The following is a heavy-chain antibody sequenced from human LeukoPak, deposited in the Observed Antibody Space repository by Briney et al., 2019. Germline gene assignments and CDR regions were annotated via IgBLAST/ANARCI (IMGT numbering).Heavy chain of an antibody. J-gene: IGHJ4*02. V-gene: IGHV1-3*01. CDR1: GFTFTDFS. CDR2: VNAGNGKT. Sequence: ASVKVSCKASGFTFTDFSMHWVRQAPGQSLEWMGWVNAGNGKTRYSQKFQGRVTITRDASAITAYMDLSSLRSEDTAVYYCARGLWFWTDKGYFLDSWGQGTLVTVSS. D-gene: IGHD3/OR15-3a*01. CDR3: ARGLWFWTDKGYFLDS.